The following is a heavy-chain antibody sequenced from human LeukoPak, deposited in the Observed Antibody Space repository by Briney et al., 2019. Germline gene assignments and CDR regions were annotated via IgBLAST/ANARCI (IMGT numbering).Heavy chain of an antibody. D-gene: IGHD6-13*01. J-gene: IGHJ5*02. Sequence: SVKVSCKASGGTFRSYAISWVRQAPGQGLEWMGGIIPIFGTANYAQKFQGRVTITADESTSTAYMELSSLRSEDTAVYYCARDLPGPVRQYSSSPNWFDPWGQGTLVTVSS. CDR2: IIPIFGTA. CDR3: ARDLPGPVRQYSSSPNWFDP. CDR1: GGTFRSYA. V-gene: IGHV1-69*01.